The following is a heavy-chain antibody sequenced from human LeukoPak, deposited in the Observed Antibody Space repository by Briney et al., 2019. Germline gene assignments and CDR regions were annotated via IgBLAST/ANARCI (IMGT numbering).Heavy chain of an antibody. CDR2: INWDGGRT. CDR3: ARDSGYSSGWFGDV. Sequence: GGSLTLSCAVSGFILDDYGMRWDRQAPGRGLEWVSGINWDGGRTGYADSVKGRFTISRDNANNSLYLQTNSLRAEGTALYYCARDSGYSSGWFGDVWGKGTTVTVSS. V-gene: IGHV3-20*04. CDR1: GFILDDYG. D-gene: IGHD6-19*01. J-gene: IGHJ6*04.